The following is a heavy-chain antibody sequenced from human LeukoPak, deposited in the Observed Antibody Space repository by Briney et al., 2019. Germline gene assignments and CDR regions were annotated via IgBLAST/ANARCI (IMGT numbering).Heavy chain of an antibody. CDR1: GGTFSSYA. CDR2: IIPIFGTA. Sequence: SVKVSCKASGGTFSSYAISWVRQAPGQGLEWMGGIIPIFGTANYAQKFQGRVTITADKSTSTAYMELSSLRSEDTAMYYCARRVITFGGVIVFHYFDYWGQGTLVTVSS. CDR3: ARRVITFGGVIVFHYFDY. D-gene: IGHD3-16*02. V-gene: IGHV1-69*06. J-gene: IGHJ4*02.